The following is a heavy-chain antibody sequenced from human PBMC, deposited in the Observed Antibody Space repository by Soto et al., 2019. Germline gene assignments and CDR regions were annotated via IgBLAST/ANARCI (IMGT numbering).Heavy chain of an antibody. CDR1: GFTFSSYA. CDR3: AKDHWVVYAYFDY. Sequence: GGSLRLSCAASGFTFSSYAMSWVRQAPGKGLEWVSAISGSGGSTYYADSVKGRSTISRDNSKNTLYLQMNSLRAEDTAVYYCAKDHWVVYAYFDYWGQGTLVTVSS. J-gene: IGHJ4*02. CDR2: ISGSGGST. V-gene: IGHV3-23*01. D-gene: IGHD2-8*02.